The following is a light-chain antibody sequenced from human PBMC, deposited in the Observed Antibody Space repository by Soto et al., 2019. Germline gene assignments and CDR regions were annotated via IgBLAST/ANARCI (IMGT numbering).Light chain of an antibody. CDR1: SSDFGSYNL. Sequence: QSVLTQPASVSGSPGQSITISCTGTSSDFGSYNLVSWYQQHPGKASKLMIYEDSKRPSGVSNRFSGSKSGNTASLTISGLQAEVDADYYCCSYAGSSNYVCGTGTKVTVL. CDR3: CSYAGSSNYV. CDR2: EDS. J-gene: IGLJ1*01. V-gene: IGLV2-23*01.